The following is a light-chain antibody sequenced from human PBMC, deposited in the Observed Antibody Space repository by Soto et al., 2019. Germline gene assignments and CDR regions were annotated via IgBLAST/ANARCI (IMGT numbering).Light chain of an antibody. Sequence: QSVLTQPPSASGTPGQRVTISCSGSSSNIGSNYVYWYQQLPGTAPKLLIYRNNQRPSGVPDRFSGSKSGTSASLAISGLRSEDEADYHCAAWDDCLSVLFGGGTKLTVL. J-gene: IGLJ2*01. V-gene: IGLV1-47*01. CDR3: AAWDDCLSVL. CDR2: RNN. CDR1: SSNIGSNY.